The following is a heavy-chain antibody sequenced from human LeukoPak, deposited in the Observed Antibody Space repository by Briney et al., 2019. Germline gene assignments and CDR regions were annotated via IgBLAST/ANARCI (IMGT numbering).Heavy chain of an antibody. CDR2: ISGSGTRT. CDR3: AKEQTSSGFFDY. J-gene: IGHJ4*02. V-gene: IGHV3-23*01. D-gene: IGHD2-2*01. CDR1: GFTFTNYA. Sequence: GGSLRHSRAASGFTFTNYAMSWVRRAPGKGLEWVSAISGSGTRTYYADSVKGRFTISRDNSKNTLYLQMNSLRAEDRAVYYCAKEQTSSGFFDYWGQGTLVTVSS.